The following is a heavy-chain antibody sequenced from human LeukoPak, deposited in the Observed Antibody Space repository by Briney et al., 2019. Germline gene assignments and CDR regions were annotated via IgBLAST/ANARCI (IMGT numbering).Heavy chain of an antibody. CDR1: GFTFSRYG. CDR2: ISNTAYNT. V-gene: IGHV3-23*01. Sequence: PGGSLRLSCGASGFTFSRYGMSWVRQAPGKGLEWVSTISNTAYNTYYADSVKGRFTISRDNSANTVSLQMNSLRAEDTALYYCAKHSGSYFIYYVDSWGQGTQVTVSS. D-gene: IGHD1-26*01. CDR3: AKHSGSYFIYYVDS. J-gene: IGHJ4*02.